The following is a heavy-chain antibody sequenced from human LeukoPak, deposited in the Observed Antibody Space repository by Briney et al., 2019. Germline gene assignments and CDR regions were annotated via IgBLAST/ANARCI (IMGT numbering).Heavy chain of an antibody. CDR1: GFTFSSYW. CDR2: IKQDGSEK. D-gene: IGHD3-22*01. CDR3: AREANSSGYDYFDY. Sequence: GGSLRLSCAASGFTFSSYWMSWVRQAPGKGLEWGANIKQDGSEKYYVDSVKGRFTISRDNAKNSLYLQMNSLRAEDTAVYYCAREANSSGYDYFDYWGQGTLVTVSS. J-gene: IGHJ4*02. V-gene: IGHV3-7*01.